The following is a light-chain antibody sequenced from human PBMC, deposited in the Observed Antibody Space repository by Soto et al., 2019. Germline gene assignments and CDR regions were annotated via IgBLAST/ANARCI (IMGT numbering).Light chain of an antibody. Sequence: DIVMTQSPDSLAVSLGERATINCKSSQSVLYSSNNKNYLAWYQQKPGQPPKLLIYWASTRESGVPDRFSGSGSGRDFPLTISSLQADDVAVYYCQQYYSTPPYTFGQGTKLEIK. CDR1: QSVLYSSNNKNY. J-gene: IGKJ2*01. V-gene: IGKV4-1*01. CDR2: WAS. CDR3: QQYYSTPPYT.